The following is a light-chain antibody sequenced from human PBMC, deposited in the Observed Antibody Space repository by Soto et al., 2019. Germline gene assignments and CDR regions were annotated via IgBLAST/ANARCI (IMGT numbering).Light chain of an antibody. CDR3: SSYTSSSIYV. J-gene: IGLJ1*01. V-gene: IGLV2-14*01. Sequence: QSALTQPASVSGSPGQSITISCTGTSSDVGGYNYVSWYQQHPGKAPKLMIYDVSNRPSGVSNRFSGSKSGNTASLTISWLQAEDEADYYCSSYTSSSIYVFGTGTKLTVL. CDR1: SSDVGGYNY. CDR2: DVS.